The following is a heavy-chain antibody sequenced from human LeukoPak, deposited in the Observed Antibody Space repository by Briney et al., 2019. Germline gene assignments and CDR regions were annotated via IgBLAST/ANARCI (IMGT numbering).Heavy chain of an antibody. CDR2: IYHSGTT. Sequence: SETLSLTCIVSGYSISSGHYWGWIRQPLGKGLEWIGSIYHSGTTYYNPSLKSRVTISVDTSKNQFSLKLSSVTAADTAVYYCAREGYSSSSGIIDYWGQGTLVTVSS. CDR1: GYSISSGHY. V-gene: IGHV4-38-2*02. J-gene: IGHJ4*02. D-gene: IGHD6-6*01. CDR3: AREGYSSSSGIIDY.